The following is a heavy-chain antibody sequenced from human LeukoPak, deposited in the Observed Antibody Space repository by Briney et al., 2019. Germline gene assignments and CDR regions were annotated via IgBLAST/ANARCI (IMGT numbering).Heavy chain of an antibody. CDR1: GGSITTHY. Sequence: SETLSLTCSVSGGSITTHYWSWIRQPPGKGLEWIGYIFYSGSTNYNPSLKSRVIISVDTSKNQFSLKLNSVTAADTAVYYCASSITMIADDAFDIWGQGTMVTVSS. D-gene: IGHD3-22*01. J-gene: IGHJ3*02. CDR3: ASSITMIADDAFDI. CDR2: IFYSGST. V-gene: IGHV4-59*08.